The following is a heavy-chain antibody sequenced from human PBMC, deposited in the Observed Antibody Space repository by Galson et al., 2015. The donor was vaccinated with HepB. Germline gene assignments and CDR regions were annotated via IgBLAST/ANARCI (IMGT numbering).Heavy chain of an antibody. J-gene: IGHJ4*02. Sequence: SLRLSCAASGFTFSSYEMNWVRQAPGKGLEWVSYISSSGSTIYYADSVKGRFTISRDNAKNSLYLQMNSLRAEDTAVYYCARDEPGIAAPYYFDYWGQGTLVTVSS. D-gene: IGHD6-13*01. CDR2: ISSSGSTI. V-gene: IGHV3-48*03. CDR3: ARDEPGIAAPYYFDY. CDR1: GFTFSSYE.